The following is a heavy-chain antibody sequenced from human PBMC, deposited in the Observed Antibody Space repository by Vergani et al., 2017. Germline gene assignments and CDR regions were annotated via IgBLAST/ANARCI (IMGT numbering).Heavy chain of an antibody. D-gene: IGHD3-3*01. J-gene: IGHJ4*02. CDR2: IIPIFGTA. Sequence: QVQLVQSGAEVKKPGSSVKVSCKASGGTFSSYAISWVRQAPGQGLEWMGGIIPIFGTANYAQKFQGRVTMTADESTSTAYMELSSLRSEDTAVYYCARDRSYYDFWSGYFDYWGQGTLVTVSS. CDR1: GGTFSSYA. CDR3: ARDRSYYDFWSGYFDY. V-gene: IGHV1-69*01.